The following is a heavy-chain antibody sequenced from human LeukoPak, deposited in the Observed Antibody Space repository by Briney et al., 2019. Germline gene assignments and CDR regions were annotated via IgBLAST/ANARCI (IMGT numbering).Heavy chain of an antibody. D-gene: IGHD3-9*01. V-gene: IGHV3-30*04. J-gene: IGHJ4*02. CDR1: GFTFSSYA. CDR3: AREKGSLRYFDGLLLEEFDD. Sequence: GRSLRLSCAAPGFTFSSYAMHWVRQAPGKGLGWVAVISYDGSNKYYADSVKGRFTISRDNSKNTLYLQMNSLRAEDTAVYYCAREKGSLRYFDGLLLEEFDDWGQGTLVTVSS. CDR2: ISYDGSNK.